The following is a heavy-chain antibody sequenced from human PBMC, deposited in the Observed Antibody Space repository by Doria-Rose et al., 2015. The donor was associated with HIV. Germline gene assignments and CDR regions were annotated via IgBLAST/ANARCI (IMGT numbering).Heavy chain of an antibody. V-gene: IGHV4-4*09. Sequence: QVQLQESGPGLVKPAETLSLTCTVSGGSISSYYWNWIRQPPGKGLEWIGYIYSSGSPHYNPSLKGRVTISIATSKSQFSLKLSSVTAADTAVYYCARFRPSRGIYYSLDVWGKGTTVTVSS. J-gene: IGHJ6*03. CDR3: ARFRPSRGIYYSLDV. D-gene: IGHD3-10*01. CDR2: IYSSGSP. CDR1: GGSISSYY.